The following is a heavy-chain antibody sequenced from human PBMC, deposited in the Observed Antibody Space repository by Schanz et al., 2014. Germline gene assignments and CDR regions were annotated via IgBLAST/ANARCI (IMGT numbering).Heavy chain of an antibody. V-gene: IGHV3-30*18. D-gene: IGHD2-2*01. CDR1: GFTFSSYG. CDR3: AKDSTHIDIVLVPTAIDY. J-gene: IGHJ4*02. CDR2: MSYDGSIK. Sequence: QVQLVESGGGVVQPGRSLSLSFAASGFTFSSYGMHWVRQAPGKGLEWVAAMSYDGSIKYYGDSVKGRFTISRDNSKNTLYLHMNTLRSEDTAVYYCAKDSTHIDIVLVPTAIDYWGQGTLVTVSS.